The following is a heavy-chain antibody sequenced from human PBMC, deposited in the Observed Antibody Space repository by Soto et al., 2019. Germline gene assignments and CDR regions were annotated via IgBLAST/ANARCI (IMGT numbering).Heavy chain of an antibody. CDR2: ISSSGTTI. CDR3: ARDCGRSSPGFAP. Sequence: QVQLVESGGGLVKPGGSLRLSCAASGFTFSDYFMTWIRQAPGKGLEWVSYISSSGTTIFYADSVQGRFTISRDNAKNPLYLEINSLRAGDTAVYYCARDCGRSSPGFAPWGQGPLVPVS. CDR1: GFTFSDYF. J-gene: IGHJ5*02. D-gene: IGHD2-15*01. V-gene: IGHV3-11*01.